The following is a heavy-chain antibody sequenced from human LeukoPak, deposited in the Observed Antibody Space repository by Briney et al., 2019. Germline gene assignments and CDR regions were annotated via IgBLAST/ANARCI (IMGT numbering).Heavy chain of an antibody. D-gene: IGHD1-26*01. V-gene: IGHV3-21*01. Sequence: GGSLRLSCAASGFTFSSYSMNWVRQAPGKGLEWVSSISSSSSYIYYADSVKGRFTITRDNAKNSLYLQMNSLRAEDTAVYYCARPRYGGPGGDFDYWGQGTLVTVSS. J-gene: IGHJ4*02. CDR2: ISSSSSYI. CDR3: ARPRYGGPGGDFDY. CDR1: GFTFSSYS.